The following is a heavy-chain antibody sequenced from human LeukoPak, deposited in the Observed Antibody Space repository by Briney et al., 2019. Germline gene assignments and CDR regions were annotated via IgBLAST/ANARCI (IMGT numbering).Heavy chain of an antibody. J-gene: IGHJ6*03. Sequence: GGSLRLSCAASGFTFSSYGMHWVRQAPGKGLEWVAVIWYDGSNKYYADSVKGRFTISRDNSKNTLYLQMNSLRAEDTAVYYCAKSTGYSSGWPYYYYDYYMDVWGKGTTVTVSS. V-gene: IGHV3-33*06. CDR2: IWYDGSNK. CDR3: AKSTGYSSGWPYYYYDYYMDV. D-gene: IGHD6-19*01. CDR1: GFTFSSYG.